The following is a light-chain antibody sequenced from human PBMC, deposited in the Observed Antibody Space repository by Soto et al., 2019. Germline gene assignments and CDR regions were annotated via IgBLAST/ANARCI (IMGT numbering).Light chain of an antibody. CDR2: KAS. CDR1: QSISGG. V-gene: IGKV1-5*03. CDR3: QQYNSYSLT. J-gene: IGKJ1*01. Sequence: DIQMTQSPSILSASVGDSVTITCRASQSISGGLAWYQQKPGKAPKLLISKASTLESGVPSRFSGSGSGTEFTLTISSLQPDDFATYYCQQYNSYSLTFGQGTKVEI.